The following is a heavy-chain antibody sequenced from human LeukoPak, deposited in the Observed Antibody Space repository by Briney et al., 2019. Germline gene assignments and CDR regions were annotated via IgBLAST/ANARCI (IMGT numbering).Heavy chain of an antibody. CDR1: GGSITSSNW. D-gene: IGHD4-17*01. CDR3: ARGTITTVTDS. V-gene: IGHV4-4*02. J-gene: IGHJ4*02. Sequence: SGTLSLTCAISGGSITSSNWWTWVRQPPGKGLEWVGEIYFRGNTNYNPSLESRVSISVDESKTQLSLRLESVTAADTAVYYCARGTITTVTDSWGPGTLVTVSS. CDR2: IYFRGNT.